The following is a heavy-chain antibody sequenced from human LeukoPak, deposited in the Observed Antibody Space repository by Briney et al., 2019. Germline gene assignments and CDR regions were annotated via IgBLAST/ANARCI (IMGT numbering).Heavy chain of an antibody. CDR3: ARDPYRDAPDYFDY. D-gene: IGHD1-14*01. V-gene: IGHV3-30-3*01. J-gene: IGHJ4*02. CDR1: GFTFSRYA. Sequence: GRSLRLSCAASGFTFSRYAMHWVRQAPGKGLEWVAVISDDGTFALYGDSVRGRFTISRDSSKNTLYLQMNSLRPEDTAVYYCARDPYRDAPDYFDYWGQGTLVTVSS. CDR2: ISDDGTFA.